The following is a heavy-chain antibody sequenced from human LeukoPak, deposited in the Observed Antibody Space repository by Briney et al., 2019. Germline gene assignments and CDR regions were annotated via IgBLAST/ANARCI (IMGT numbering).Heavy chain of an antibody. CDR3: ATGSGNYYYYFDY. V-gene: IGHV3-23*01. CDR1: GFTFSSYS. J-gene: IGHJ4*02. D-gene: IGHD1-26*01. CDR2: ISGGGGST. Sequence: GGSLRLSCAASGFTFSSYSMNWIRQAPGKGLEWVSTISGGGGSTYYADSVKGRFTISRDNSKNTLYLQVNSLRAEDTAVYYCATGSGNYYYYFDYWGQGTLVTVSS.